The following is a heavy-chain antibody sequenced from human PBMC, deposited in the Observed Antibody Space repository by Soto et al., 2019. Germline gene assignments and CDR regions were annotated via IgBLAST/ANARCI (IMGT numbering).Heavy chain of an antibody. J-gene: IGHJ4*02. CDR3: ARVDGPYYFDY. Sequence: SETLSLTCAVSGGSISSGGYSWSWIRQPPGKGLEWIGYIYYSGSTNYNPSLKSRVTISVDTSKNQFSLKLSSVTAADTAVYYCARVDGPYYFDYWGQGTLVTVSS. V-gene: IGHV4-61*08. CDR2: IYYSGST. CDR1: GGSISSGGYS. D-gene: IGHD4-17*01.